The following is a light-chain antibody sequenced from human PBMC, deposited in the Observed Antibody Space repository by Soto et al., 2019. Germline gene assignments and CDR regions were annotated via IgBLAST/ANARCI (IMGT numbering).Light chain of an antibody. CDR1: SSTIGSNN. J-gene: IGLJ2*01. V-gene: IGLV1-47*01. CDR3: STWDDSLSSVL. CDR2: END. Sequence: QSVLTQPPSASGTPGQRVTVSCSGSSSTIGSNNVAWYKKLAGSAPKLRIYENDQRPSGVPDRFSGSKSGTSASLAISGLRPEDEATYYCSTWDDSLSSVLFGGGTQLTVL.